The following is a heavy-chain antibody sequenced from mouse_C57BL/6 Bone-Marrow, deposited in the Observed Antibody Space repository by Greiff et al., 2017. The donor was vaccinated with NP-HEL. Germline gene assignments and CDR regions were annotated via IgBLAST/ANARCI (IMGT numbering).Heavy chain of an antibody. CDR3: ARDLVWYFDV. CDR1: GFTFSDYY. Sequence: EVNVVESEGGLVQPGSSMKLSCTASGFTFSDYYMAWVRQVPEKGLEWVANIHYDGSSTYYLDSLKSRFIISRDNAKNILYLQMSSLKSEDTATYYCARDLVWYFDVWGTGTTVTVSS. J-gene: IGHJ1*03. CDR2: IHYDGSST. V-gene: IGHV5-16*01.